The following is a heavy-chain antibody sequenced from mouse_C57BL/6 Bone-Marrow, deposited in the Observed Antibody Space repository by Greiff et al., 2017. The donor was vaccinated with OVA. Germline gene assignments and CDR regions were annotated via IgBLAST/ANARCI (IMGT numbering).Heavy chain of an antibody. CDR1: GYTFTSYN. CDR2: IYPGNGDT. CDR3: ARDYYGSSHYAMDY. J-gene: IGHJ4*01. V-gene: IGHV1-12*01. Sequence: SGAELVRPGASVKMSCKASGYTFTSYNMHWVKQTPRQGLEWIGAIYPGNGDTSYNQKFKGKATLTVDKSSSTAYMQLSSLTSEDSAVYFCARDYYGSSHYAMDYWGQGTSVTVSS. D-gene: IGHD1-1*01.